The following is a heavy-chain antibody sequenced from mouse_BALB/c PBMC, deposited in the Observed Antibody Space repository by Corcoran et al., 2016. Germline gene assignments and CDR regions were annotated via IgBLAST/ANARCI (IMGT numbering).Heavy chain of an antibody. V-gene: IGHV1S136*01. J-gene: IGHJ2*01. D-gene: IGHD3-1*01. Sequence: EVQLQQSGPELVKPGASVKMSCKASGYTCTSYVMHWVKQKPGQGLEWIGYINPYNDGTKYNEKFKGKATLTSDKSSSTAYMELSSLTSEDSAVYYCAEGSSGYVFDYWGQGTTLTVSS. CDR2: INPYNDGT. CDR1: GYTCTSYV. CDR3: AEGSSGYVFDY.